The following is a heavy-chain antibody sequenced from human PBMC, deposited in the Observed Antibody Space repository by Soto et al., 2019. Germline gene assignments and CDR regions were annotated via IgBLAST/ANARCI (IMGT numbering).Heavy chain of an antibody. CDR2: IYTSGST. Sequence: SETLSLTCTVSGGSISSYYWSWIRQPAGKGLEWIGRIYTSGSTNYNPSLKSRVTMSVDTSKNQFSLKLSSVTAADTAVYYCARVKSAVAGSNNWFDPWGQGTLVTAPQ. V-gene: IGHV4-4*07. CDR1: GGSISSYY. D-gene: IGHD6-19*01. J-gene: IGHJ5*02. CDR3: ARVKSAVAGSNNWFDP.